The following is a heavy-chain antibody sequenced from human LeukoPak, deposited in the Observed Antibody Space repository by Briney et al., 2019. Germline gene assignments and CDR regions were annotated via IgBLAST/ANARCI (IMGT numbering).Heavy chain of an antibody. J-gene: IGHJ3*02. D-gene: IGHD3-10*02. CDR1: GGSISSGSYY. CDR3: ARGSRITMIGGDAFDI. V-gene: IGHV4-61*02. CDR2: IYTSGST. Sequence: SETLSLTCTVSGGSISSGSYYWSWIRQPAGKGLEWIGRIYTSGSTNYNPSLKSRVTISVDTSQNQFSLKLSSVTAADTAVYYCARGSRITMIGGDAFDIWGQGTMVTVSS.